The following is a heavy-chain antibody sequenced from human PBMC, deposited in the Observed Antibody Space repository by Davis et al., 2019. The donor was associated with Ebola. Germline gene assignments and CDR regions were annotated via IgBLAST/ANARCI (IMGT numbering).Heavy chain of an antibody. CDR2: ISYSGST. J-gene: IGHJ4*02. V-gene: IGHV4-59*01. CDR1: DASITNYY. CDR3: AKETRGGAQDQ. D-gene: IGHD2-21*01. Sequence: PSETLSLTCTVSDASITNYYCTWIRQPPGKALEWIGYISYSGSTSYNPSLKTRVTMSVDTSKNQFSLKLSSVTTADTAIYYCAKETRGGAQDQWGQGTLVTVSS.